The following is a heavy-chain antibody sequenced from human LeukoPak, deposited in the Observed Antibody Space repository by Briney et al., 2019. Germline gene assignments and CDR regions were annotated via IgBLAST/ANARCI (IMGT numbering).Heavy chain of an antibody. CDR1: AYTFTGYY. CDR3: ARWRYSSGWSPDDY. D-gene: IGHD6-19*01. CDR2: VNSNSGGT. V-gene: IGHV1-2*02. J-gene: IGHJ4*02. Sequence: ASVKVSCKAAAYTFTGYYIHWVRQAPGQGLEWMGWVNSNSGGTNYAQNFQDRVTMTRDTSISTAFMELTSLRSDDTAVYYCARWRYSSGWSPDDYWGQGTLVTVSS.